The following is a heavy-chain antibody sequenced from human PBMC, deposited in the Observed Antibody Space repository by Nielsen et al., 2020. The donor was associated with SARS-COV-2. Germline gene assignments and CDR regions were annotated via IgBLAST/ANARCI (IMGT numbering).Heavy chain of an antibody. J-gene: IGHJ6*02. CDR3: AREGQDASGTERRGMDV. Sequence: GESLKISCKASGYTFSNFCIGWVRQMPGRGLEWMGIIYPHDSDTRYSPSFQGQVTITADKSISTAYLQWSSLKASATAIYYCAREGQDASGTERRGMDVWGQGTTVTVSS. D-gene: IGHD3-10*01. CDR1: GYTFSNFC. V-gene: IGHV5-51*01. CDR2: IYPHDSDT.